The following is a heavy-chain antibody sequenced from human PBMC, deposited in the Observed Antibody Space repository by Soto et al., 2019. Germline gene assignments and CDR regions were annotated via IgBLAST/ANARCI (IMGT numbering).Heavy chain of an antibody. Sequence: SETLSLTCAVYGGSFSGYYWSWIRQPPGKGLEWIGEINHSGSTNYNPSLKSRVTISVDTSKNQFSLKLSSVTAADTAVYYCARFHSSSYFDYWGQGTLVTVSS. V-gene: IGHV4-34*01. J-gene: IGHJ4*02. CDR1: GGSFSGYY. D-gene: IGHD6-6*01. CDR3: ARFHSSSYFDY. CDR2: INHSGST.